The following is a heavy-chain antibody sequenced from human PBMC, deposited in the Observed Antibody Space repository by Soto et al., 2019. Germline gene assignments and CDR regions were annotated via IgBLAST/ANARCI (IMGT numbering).Heavy chain of an antibody. CDR2: INHSGST. J-gene: IGHJ5*02. Sequence: SETLSLTCAVYGGSFSGYYWSWIRQPPGMGLEGIGEINHSGSTNYNPSLKSRVTISVDTSKNQFSLKLSSVTAADTAVYYGARGSRRLGHVHSAWGQGTLVTVSS. V-gene: IGHV4-34*01. CDR3: ARGSRRLGHVHSA. D-gene: IGHD6-19*01. CDR1: GGSFSGYY.